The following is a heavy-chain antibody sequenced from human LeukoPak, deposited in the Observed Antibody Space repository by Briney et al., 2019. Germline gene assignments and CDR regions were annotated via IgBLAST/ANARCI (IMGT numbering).Heavy chain of an antibody. D-gene: IGHD1-26*01. V-gene: IGHV4-39*07. J-gene: IGHJ4*02. CDR2: TYYSGST. CDR3: ARVRGELLDY. CDR1: GGSITSSSYY. Sequence: SETLSLTCTVSGGSITSSSYYWGWIRQPPGKGLEWIGSTYYSGSTYYNPFLKSRVTISVDTSKNQFSLKLSSVTAADTAVYYCARVRGELLDYWGQGTLVTVSS.